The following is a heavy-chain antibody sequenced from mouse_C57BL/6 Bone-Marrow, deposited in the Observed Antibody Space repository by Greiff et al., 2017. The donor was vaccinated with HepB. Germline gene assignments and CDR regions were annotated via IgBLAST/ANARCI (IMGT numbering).Heavy chain of an antibody. J-gene: IGHJ2*01. CDR1: GYAFSSSW. CDR2: IYPGDGDT. Sequence: VKVVESGPELVKPGASVKISCKASGYAFSSSWMNWVKQRPGKGLEWIGRIYPGDGDTNYNGKFKGKATLTADKSSSTAYMQLSSLTSEDSAVYFCARGVTFNFDYWGQGTTLTVSS. V-gene: IGHV1-82*01. D-gene: IGHD2-2*01. CDR3: ARGVTFNFDY.